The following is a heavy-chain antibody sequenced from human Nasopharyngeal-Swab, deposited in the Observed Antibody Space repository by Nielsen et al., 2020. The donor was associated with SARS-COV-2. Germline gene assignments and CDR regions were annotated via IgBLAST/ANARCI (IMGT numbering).Heavy chain of an antibody. CDR2: IDTNTGNP. V-gene: IGHV7-4-1*02. CDR1: GYTFTSYA. J-gene: IGHJ5*02. CDR3: ARGRYCTNGVCKDRGSWFDP. D-gene: IGHD2-8*01. Sequence: ASVKVSCKASGYTFTSYAMNWVRQAPGQGLEWMGWIDTNTGNPTYAQGFTGRFVFSLDTSVSTAYLQISSLKAEDTAVYYCARGRYCTNGVCKDRGSWFDPWGQGTLVTVSS.